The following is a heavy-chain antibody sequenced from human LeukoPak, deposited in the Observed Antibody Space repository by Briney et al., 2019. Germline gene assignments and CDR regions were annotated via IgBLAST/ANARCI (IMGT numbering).Heavy chain of an antibody. D-gene: IGHD3-3*02. J-gene: IGHJ4*02. V-gene: IGHV1-2*02. CDR2: INPNSGDT. Sequence: ASVKVSCKASGYTFTGYYMHWVRQAPGQGLEWMGWINPNSGDTNYAQKFQGRVTMTRDTSINTAYMELSRLRSDDTAVYYCARDLGFLEWLLDYWGQGTLVTVSS. CDR1: GYTFTGYY. CDR3: ARDLGFLEWLLDY.